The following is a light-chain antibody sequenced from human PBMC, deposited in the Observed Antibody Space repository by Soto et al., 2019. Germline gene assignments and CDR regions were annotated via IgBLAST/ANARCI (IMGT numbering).Light chain of an antibody. CDR3: QQYGSSPLT. CDR2: GAS. CDR1: QSVSNNY. Sequence: EIVLTQSPGTLSLSPGERATRSCRTSQSVSNNYLAWYQQKPGQAPRLLIYGASSRATGIPDRFSGSGSGTDFTLSISRLEPEDFAVYYCQQYGSSPLTFGGGTKVHIK. J-gene: IGKJ4*01. V-gene: IGKV3-20*01.